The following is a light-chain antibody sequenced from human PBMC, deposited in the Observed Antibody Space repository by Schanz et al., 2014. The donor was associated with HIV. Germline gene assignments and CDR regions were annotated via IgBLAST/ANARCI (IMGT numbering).Light chain of an antibody. Sequence: QSALTQPASVSGSPGQSITISCTGTSSDIGAYNYVSWYQQHPGRAPKLVISDVSSRPSGVSYRFSGSKSGNTASLTISGLQAEDEADYYCCSYARRSTVLFGGGTKLTVL. CDR3: CSYARRSTVL. J-gene: IGLJ2*01. CDR2: DVS. V-gene: IGLV2-14*03. CDR1: SSDIGAYNY.